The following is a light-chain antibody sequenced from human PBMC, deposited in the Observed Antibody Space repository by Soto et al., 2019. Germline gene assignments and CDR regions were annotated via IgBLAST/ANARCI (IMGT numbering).Light chain of an antibody. CDR1: QSISTY. CDR3: QETYSHPFA. V-gene: IGKV1-39*01. J-gene: IGKJ3*01. CDR2: ATS. Sequence: DIQMTQSPPSLSASVGETTTITCRASQSISTYLNWYQLKPGRAPRLLIYATSSLHGGVPSRFSGSGSGTDFSLTISSLQPEDFATYVYQETYSHPFAFGPGTKVD.